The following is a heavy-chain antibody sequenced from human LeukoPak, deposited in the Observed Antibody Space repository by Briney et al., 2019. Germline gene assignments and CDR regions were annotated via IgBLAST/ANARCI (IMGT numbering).Heavy chain of an antibody. J-gene: IGHJ4*02. CDR3: ARGGAVSGIGFH. D-gene: IGHD6-19*01. CDR2: ITTTSTTI. Sequence: AGGSLRLSCAASGFTFSDYSMSWVRQAPGKGLEWVSYITTTSTTIYYADSMKGRFTISRDNAKNSLYLQMNSLRDEDTALYYCARGGAVSGIGFHWGQGTLVTVSS. V-gene: IGHV3-48*02. CDR1: GFTFSDYS.